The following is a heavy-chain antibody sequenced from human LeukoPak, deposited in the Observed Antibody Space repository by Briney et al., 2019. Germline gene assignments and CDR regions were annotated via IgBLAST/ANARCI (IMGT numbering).Heavy chain of an antibody. CDR3: ARIGGFYPRNWFDP. D-gene: IGHD3-16*01. Sequence: GGSLRLSCAASGLIFTSYAMSWVRQAPGKGLEWVSYISSSGSTIYYADSVKGRFTISRDNAKNSLYLQMNSLRAEDTAVYYCARIGGFYPRNWFDPWGQGTLVTVSS. J-gene: IGHJ5*02. CDR2: ISSSGSTI. CDR1: GLIFTSYA. V-gene: IGHV3-48*03.